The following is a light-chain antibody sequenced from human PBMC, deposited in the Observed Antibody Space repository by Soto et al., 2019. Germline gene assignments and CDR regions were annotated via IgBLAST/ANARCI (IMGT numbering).Light chain of an antibody. CDR1: SSNIGAGYD. CDR2: ANT. CDR3: QSYDSSLSASV. V-gene: IGLV1-40*01. Sequence: QSVLTQPPSVSGAPGQRVTISCTGSSSNIGAGYDVHWYQQLPETAPKLLIYANTVRPSGVPDRFSGSKSGTSASLAITGLQAEDEADYYCQSYDSSLSASVFGGGTQLTVL. J-gene: IGLJ2*01.